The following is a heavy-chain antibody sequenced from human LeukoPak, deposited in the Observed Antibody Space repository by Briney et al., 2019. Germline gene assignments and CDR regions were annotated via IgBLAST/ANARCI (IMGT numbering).Heavy chain of an antibody. D-gene: IGHD3/OR15-3a*01. CDR1: GFTFSSYS. V-gene: IGHV3-48*01. Sequence: GGSLRLSCAASGFTFSSYSMNWVRQAPGKGLEWISYITSSSNSIYYADSVKGRFTISRDNAKNSLYLQMNSLRAEDTAVYYCARAKDRWTPEHFQHWGQGTLVTVSS. J-gene: IGHJ1*01. CDR2: ITSSSNSI. CDR3: ARAKDRWTPEHFQH.